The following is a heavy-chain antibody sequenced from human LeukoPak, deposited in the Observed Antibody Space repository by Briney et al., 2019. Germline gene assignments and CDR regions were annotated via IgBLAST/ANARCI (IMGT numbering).Heavy chain of an antibody. V-gene: IGHV1-69*05. J-gene: IGHJ4*02. CDR2: IIPIFGTA. CDR1: GGTFSSYA. CDR3: ARGETGPVHY. D-gene: IGHD7-27*01. Sequence: GASVKVSCKASGGTFSSYAISWVRQAPGQGLEWMGGIIPIFGTANYAQKLQGRVTMTTDTSTSTAYMELRSLRSDDTAVYYCARGETGPVHYWGQGTLVTVSS.